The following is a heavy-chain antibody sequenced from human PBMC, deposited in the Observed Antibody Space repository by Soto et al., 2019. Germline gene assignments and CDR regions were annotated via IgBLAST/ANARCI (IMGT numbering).Heavy chain of an antibody. Sequence: PGGSLRLSCAASGLTFSKAWMSWVRQAPGKGLEWVGRIKSKTDGGTTDYAAPVKGRFTITRDDSKNTLYLQMNSLKTEDTAVYYCTTDALRFLEWLSYWGQGTLVTSPQ. V-gene: IGHV3-15*01. D-gene: IGHD3-3*01. CDR3: TTDALRFLEWLSY. J-gene: IGHJ4*02. CDR2: IKSKTDGGTT. CDR1: GLTFSKAW.